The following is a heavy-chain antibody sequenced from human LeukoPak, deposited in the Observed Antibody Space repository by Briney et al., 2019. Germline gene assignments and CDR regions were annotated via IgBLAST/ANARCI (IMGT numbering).Heavy chain of an antibody. CDR3: ARDQSVRLLQTSSTYFKHVFAI. V-gene: IGHV1-2*02. Sequence: ASVTVSCKASGYTFTGYYTHWVRQAPGQGLEWMGWINPNSGGTNYAQKFQGRVTMTRDTSISTAYMELSRLRSDDTAVYYCARDQSVRLLQTSSTYFKHVFAIWGQGSMVTVSS. CDR1: GYTFTGYY. J-gene: IGHJ3*02. D-gene: IGHD6-13*01. CDR2: INPNSGGT.